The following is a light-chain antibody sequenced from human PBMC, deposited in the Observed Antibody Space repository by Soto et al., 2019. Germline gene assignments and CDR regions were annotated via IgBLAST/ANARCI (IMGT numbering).Light chain of an antibody. J-gene: IGLJ1*01. V-gene: IGLV2-14*01. CDR2: EVS. CDR1: SSDVGGYNY. Sequence: PVLTQPASVSGSPGQSITISCTGTSSDVGGYNYVSWYQQHPGKAPKLMIYEVSNRPSGVSNRFSGSKSGNTASLTISGLQAEDEADYYCSSYTSSSTLEVFGTGTKVTVL. CDR3: SSYTSSSTLEV.